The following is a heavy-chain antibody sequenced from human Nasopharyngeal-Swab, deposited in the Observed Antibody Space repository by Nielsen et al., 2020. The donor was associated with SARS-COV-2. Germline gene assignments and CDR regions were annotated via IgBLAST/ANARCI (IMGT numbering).Heavy chain of an antibody. CDR2: ISYDGSNK. V-gene: IGHV3-30-3*01. J-gene: IGHJ5*02. CDR3: ARDLVPLWFGEPGLFDP. Sequence: WIRQPPGKGLDWVAVISYDGSNKYYADSVKGRFTISRDNSKNKLYLQMNSLRAEDTAVYYCARDLVPLWFGEPGLFDPWGKGTLV. D-gene: IGHD3-10*01.